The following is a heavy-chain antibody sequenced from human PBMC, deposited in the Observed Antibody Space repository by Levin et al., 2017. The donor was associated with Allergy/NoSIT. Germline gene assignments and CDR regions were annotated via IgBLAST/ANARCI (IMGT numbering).Heavy chain of an antibody. D-gene: IGHD3-9*01. CDR3: AHSGVNDMLTGQLDY. J-gene: IGHJ4*02. CDR2: IYWDDDK. CDR1: GFSLSTSGVG. V-gene: IGHV2-5*02. Sequence: TLSLTCTFSGFSLSTSGVGVGWIRQPPGKALEWLALIYWDDDKRYSPSLKSRLTITKDTSKNQVVLTMTNMDPVDTATYYCAHSGVNDMLTGQLDYWGQGTLVTVSS.